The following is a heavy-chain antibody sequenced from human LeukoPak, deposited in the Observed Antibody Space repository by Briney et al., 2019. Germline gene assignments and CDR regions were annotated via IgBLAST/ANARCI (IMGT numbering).Heavy chain of an antibody. Sequence: GGSLRLSCAASGFTFSSYAMSWVRQAPGKGLEWVSAISGSGGSTYYADSVKGRFTISRDNSKNTLYLQMNSLRAEDTAVYYCARDRRRFCGGGSCYSGSTFDYWGQGTLVTVSS. CDR2: ISGSGGST. V-gene: IGHV3-23*01. CDR3: ARDRRRFCGGGSCYSGSTFDY. CDR1: GFTFSSYA. D-gene: IGHD2-15*01. J-gene: IGHJ4*02.